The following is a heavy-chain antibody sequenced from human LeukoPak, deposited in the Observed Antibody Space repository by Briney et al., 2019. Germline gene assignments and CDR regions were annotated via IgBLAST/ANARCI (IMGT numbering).Heavy chain of an antibody. J-gene: IGHJ4*02. CDR3: ARDPYSSGWYQHHFDY. D-gene: IGHD6-19*01. CDR2: TYYRSKWYN. V-gene: IGHV6-1*01. Sequence: SQTLSLTCAISGDSVSSNSAAWNWIRQSPSRGLEWLGRTYYRSKWYNDYAVSVKSRITINPDTSKNQFSLQLNSVTPEDTAVYYCARDPYSSGWYQHHFDYWGQGTLVTVSS. CDR1: GDSVSSNSAA.